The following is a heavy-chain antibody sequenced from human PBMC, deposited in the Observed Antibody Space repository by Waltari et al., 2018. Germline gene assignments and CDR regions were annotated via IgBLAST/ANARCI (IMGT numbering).Heavy chain of an antibody. D-gene: IGHD3-10*01. CDR2: LRYDGSNK. Sequence: QVQLVESGGGVVQPGGSLRLSCAASGFTFSSYGMHWVRQAPGKGLEGVAFLRYDGSNKYYADSGKGRFTISRDNSKNTLYLQMNSLSAEDTAVYYCAKDRPEFYGSGSYPDYWGQGTLVTVSS. CDR1: GFTFSSYG. V-gene: IGHV3-30*02. CDR3: AKDRPEFYGSGSYPDY. J-gene: IGHJ4*02.